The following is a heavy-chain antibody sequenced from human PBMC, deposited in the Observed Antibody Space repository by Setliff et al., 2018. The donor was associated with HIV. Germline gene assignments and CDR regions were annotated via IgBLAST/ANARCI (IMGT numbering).Heavy chain of an antibody. CDR1: GSTFTGYY. CDR2: VNPNIGST. CDR3: ARDYRTTDILSSGYMDV. Sequence: GASVKVSCKASGSTFTGYYIHWVRQAPGHGLQCMGRVNPNIGSTNYAQNFQGRATMTRDTSVNTAFMELSNLRSDDTAVYYCARDYRTTDILSSGYMDVWGKGTTVTVSS. J-gene: IGHJ6*03. D-gene: IGHD3-9*01. V-gene: IGHV1-2*06.